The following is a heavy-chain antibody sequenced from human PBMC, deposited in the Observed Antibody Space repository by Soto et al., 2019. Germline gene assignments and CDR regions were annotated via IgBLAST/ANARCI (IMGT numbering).Heavy chain of an antibody. D-gene: IGHD3-10*02. J-gene: IGHJ5*02. CDR2: INAGNGNT. CDR1: GYTFNSHA. Sequence: APVKVSCKASGYTFNSHAMDWVRQAPGQRPEWLGWINAGNGNTYYSEKFEGRVTFTRDTAATTVNMELTSLTSEDTAIYYCGRDQSGIGYYVDWFDPWGQGTLVTVSS. CDR3: GRDQSGIGYYVDWFDP. V-gene: IGHV1-3*01.